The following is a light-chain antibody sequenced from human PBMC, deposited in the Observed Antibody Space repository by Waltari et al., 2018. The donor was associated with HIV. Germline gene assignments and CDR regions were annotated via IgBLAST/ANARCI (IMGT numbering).Light chain of an antibody. Sequence: QSALTQPRSVSGSPGQSVTISCTGTSSAVGGYNYVSWYQQHPGKAPKLMIYDVSKRPSGVPDRFSGSKSGNTASLTISGLQAEDEADYYCCSYAGSYTFVVFGGGTKRTVL. V-gene: IGLV2-11*01. CDR3: CSYAGSYTFVV. CDR1: SSAVGGYNY. CDR2: DVS. J-gene: IGLJ2*01.